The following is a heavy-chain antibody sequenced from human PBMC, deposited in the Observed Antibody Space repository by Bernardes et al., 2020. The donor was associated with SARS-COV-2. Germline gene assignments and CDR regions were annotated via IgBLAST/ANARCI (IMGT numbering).Heavy chain of an antibody. CDR3: ARIDEVTGRDY. CDR2: IHSGGDT. D-gene: IGHD6-19*01. CDR1: GFTVSTKY. J-gene: IGHJ4*02. Sequence: GGSLRLSCAASGFTVSTKYMSWVRQAPGKGLEWVSVIHSGGDTYYADSVKGRFTISRDKSKNTLYVQMNSLRAEDTAVYYCARIDEVTGRDYWGQGTLVTVSS. V-gene: IGHV3-66*01.